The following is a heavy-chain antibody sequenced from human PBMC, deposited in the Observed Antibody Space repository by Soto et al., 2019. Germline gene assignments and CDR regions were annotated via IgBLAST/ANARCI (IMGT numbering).Heavy chain of an antibody. V-gene: IGHV1-2*02. Sequence: ASVKVSCKASGYPFSGRYLHWVRQAPGQGLEWMALINPTTGGTKYAQKFQGRVTMTRDTSISTAYMDLITLRSDDTAIYYCVRGLKWRDLDYWGQGTPVTVSS. J-gene: IGHJ4*02. D-gene: IGHD2-15*01. CDR2: INPTTGGT. CDR1: GYPFSGRY. CDR3: VRGLKWRDLDY.